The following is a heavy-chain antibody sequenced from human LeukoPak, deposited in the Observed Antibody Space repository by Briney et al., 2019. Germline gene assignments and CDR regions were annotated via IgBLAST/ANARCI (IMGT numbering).Heavy chain of an antibody. CDR3: ARDLRANFGMKAYGMDV. V-gene: IGHV3-7*01. CDR2: IKQDGSEK. J-gene: IGHJ6*02. CDR1: GFTFSSYW. D-gene: IGHD1-1*01. Sequence: GGSLRLSCAASGFTFSSYWMSWVRQAPGKGLEWVANIKQDGSEKYYVDSVKGRFTISRDNAKNSLYLQMNSLRAEDTAVYYCARDLRANFGMKAYGMDVWGQGTTVTVSS.